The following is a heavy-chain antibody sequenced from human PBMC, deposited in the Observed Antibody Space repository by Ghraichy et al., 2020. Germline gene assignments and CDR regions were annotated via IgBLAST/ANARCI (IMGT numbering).Heavy chain of an antibody. J-gene: IGHJ3*02. D-gene: IGHD3-10*01. V-gene: IGHV3-49*04. Sequence: LSCTASGFAFGDYAMSWVRQAPGKGLEWVGFIRATAYGGTTEYAASVKGRFTISRDDSKSIAYLQMNSLKTEDTAVYYCTRDLPGDGAFDIWGQGTMVTVSS. CDR1: GFAFGDYA. CDR3: TRDLPGDGAFDI. CDR2: IRATAYGGTT.